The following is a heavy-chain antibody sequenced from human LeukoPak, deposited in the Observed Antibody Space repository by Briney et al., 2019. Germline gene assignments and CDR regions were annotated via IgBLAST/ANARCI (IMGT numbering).Heavy chain of an antibody. CDR1: GYPFGNFA. D-gene: IGHD2-15*01. V-gene: IGHV1-18*01. CDR2: ISGDRGPT. J-gene: IGHJ4*02. Sequence: ASVKVSCKASGYPFGNFAISWVRRARGQGLEWVGWISGDRGPTYYAPKLQDRVTLTTDTSTSTAFLELRGLRSDDTAVYYCARGGYSDYWGQGTLVTVSS. CDR3: ARGGYSDY.